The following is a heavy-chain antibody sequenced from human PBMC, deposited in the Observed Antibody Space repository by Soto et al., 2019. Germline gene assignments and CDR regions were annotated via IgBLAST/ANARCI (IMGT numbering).Heavy chain of an antibody. D-gene: IGHD3-3*01. Sequence: GASVKVSCKASGYTFTSYDINWVRQATGQGLEWMGWMNPNSGNTGYAQKFRGRVTMTRNTSISTAYMELSSLRSEDTAVYYCARGRRSPYDFWSGYLHGYDYWGQGTLVTVSS. CDR3: ARGRRSPYDFWSGYLHGYDY. J-gene: IGHJ4*02. V-gene: IGHV1-8*01. CDR1: GYTFTSYD. CDR2: MNPNSGNT.